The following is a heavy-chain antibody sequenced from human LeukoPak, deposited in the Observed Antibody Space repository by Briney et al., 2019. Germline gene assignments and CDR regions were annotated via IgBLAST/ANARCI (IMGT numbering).Heavy chain of an antibody. CDR2: ITWNSDIK. D-gene: IGHD3-10*01. V-gene: IGHV3-9*01. J-gene: IGHJ6*03. Sequence: ALRLSCAASGFSFGDYAMHWVRQAPGKGLEWVSGITWNSDIKAYADAVKGRFTVSRDNAKNSLYLQMNSLRSDDTAVYYCARAPISGSYSQYFYMDVWGKGTTVTISS. CDR3: ARAPISGSYSQYFYMDV. CDR1: GFSFGDYA.